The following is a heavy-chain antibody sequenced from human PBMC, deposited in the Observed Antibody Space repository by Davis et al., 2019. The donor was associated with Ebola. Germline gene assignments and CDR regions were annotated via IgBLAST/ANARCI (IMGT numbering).Heavy chain of an antibody. J-gene: IGHJ5*02. CDR2: IYYSGST. CDR1: GGSISSGGYY. CDR3: ARGVDTAMVGWFDP. Sequence: PSETLSLTCTVSGGSISSGGYYWSWIRQHPGKGLEWIGYIYYSGSTYYNPSLKSRVTISVDTSKNQFSLKLSSVTAADTAVYYCARGVDTAMVGWFDPWGQGTLVTVSS. D-gene: IGHD5-18*01. V-gene: IGHV4-31*03.